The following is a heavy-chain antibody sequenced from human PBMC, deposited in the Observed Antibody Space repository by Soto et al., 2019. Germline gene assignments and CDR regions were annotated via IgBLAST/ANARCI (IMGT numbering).Heavy chain of an antibody. Sequence: ASVKVSCKASGYTFTSYAMHWVRQAPGQRLEWMGWINAGNGNTKYSQKFQGRFTITRDTSASTAYMELSSLRSEDTVVYYCARSIVVVTALDYWGQGTLVTVSS. V-gene: IGHV1-3*01. D-gene: IGHD2-21*02. CDR3: ARSIVVVTALDY. J-gene: IGHJ4*02. CDR2: INAGNGNT. CDR1: GYTFTSYA.